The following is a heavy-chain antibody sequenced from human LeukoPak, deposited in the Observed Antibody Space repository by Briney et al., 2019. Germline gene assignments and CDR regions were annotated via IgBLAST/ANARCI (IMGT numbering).Heavy chain of an antibody. Sequence: HPGGSLRLSCAASGFTFSSYGMHWVRQAPGKGLEWVAVIWYDGSNKYYADSVKGRFTISRDNSKNTLYLQMNSLRAEDTAVYYCARGIAAAGTPYYFDYWGQGTLVTVSS. CDR3: ARGIAAAGTPYYFDY. D-gene: IGHD6-13*01. CDR1: GFTFSSYG. CDR2: IWYDGSNK. V-gene: IGHV3-33*08. J-gene: IGHJ4*02.